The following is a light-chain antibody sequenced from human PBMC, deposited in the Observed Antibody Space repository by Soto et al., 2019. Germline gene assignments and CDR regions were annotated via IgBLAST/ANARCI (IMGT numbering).Light chain of an antibody. J-gene: IGKJ5*01. CDR3: QQRSDWPIT. V-gene: IGKV3-11*01. CDR1: QNISSH. Sequence: EVVLTQSPATLSLSPGERATLSCRASQNISSHLAWHHQKPGQPPRLLVYHASTRATGIAPRFSGSGSGTDFTLTISSLEPEDFVIYYCQQRSDWPITFGQGTRLEIK. CDR2: HAS.